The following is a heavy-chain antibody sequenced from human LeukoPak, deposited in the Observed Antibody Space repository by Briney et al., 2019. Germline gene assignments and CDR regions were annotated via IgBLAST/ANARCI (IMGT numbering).Heavy chain of an antibody. CDR2: IYYSGST. D-gene: IGHD3-22*01. CDR1: GGSISSYY. CDR3: ARAYYDSSGYNVDI. Sequence: SETLSLTCTVSGGSISSYYWSWIRQPPGKGLEWIGYIYYSGSTNYNPSLKSRVTISVDTSKNQFSLKLSSVTAADTAAYYCARAYYDSSGYNVDIWGQGTMVTVSS. J-gene: IGHJ3*02. V-gene: IGHV4-59*01.